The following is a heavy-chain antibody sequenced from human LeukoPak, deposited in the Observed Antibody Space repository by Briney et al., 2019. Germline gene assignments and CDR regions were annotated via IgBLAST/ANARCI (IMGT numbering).Heavy chain of an antibody. Sequence: PGGSLRLSCAASGFTFSDYSMNWVRQAPGEGLEWVSSIDGSSSYIYYADSVKGRFAISRDNANNSLYLQMNSLRAEDTAMYYCARDYSTSSWGQGTLVTVSS. V-gene: IGHV3-21*01. CDR2: IDGSSSYI. D-gene: IGHD6-13*01. J-gene: IGHJ4*02. CDR3: ARDYSTSS. CDR1: GFTFSDYS.